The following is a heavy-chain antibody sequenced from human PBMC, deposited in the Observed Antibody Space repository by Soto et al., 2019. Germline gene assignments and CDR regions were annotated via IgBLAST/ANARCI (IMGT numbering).Heavy chain of an antibody. Sequence: QVQLVQSGAEVKKPGSSVKVSCKASGGTFSSYAISWVRQAPGQGLEWMGGIIAIFGTANYAQKFQGRVRITADESTSTAYMELSSLRSEDTAVYYCARSTYSSGWSDWYFDLWGRGTLVTVSS. CDR1: GGTFSSYA. CDR3: ARSTYSSGWSDWYFDL. D-gene: IGHD6-19*01. CDR2: IIAIFGTA. V-gene: IGHV1-69*12. J-gene: IGHJ2*01.